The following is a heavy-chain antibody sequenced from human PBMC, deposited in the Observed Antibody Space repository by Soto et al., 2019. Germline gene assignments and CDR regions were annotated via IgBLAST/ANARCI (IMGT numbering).Heavy chain of an antibody. J-gene: IGHJ3*02. CDR1: GFTFSDYY. CDR2: ISSSGSTI. Sequence: SGGSLRLSCAASGFTFSDYYMSWIRQASGKGLEWVSYISSSGSTIYYADSVKGRFTISRDNAKNSLYLQMNSLRAEDTAVYYCKGPQEGQDDAFDIWGQGTMVTVSS. V-gene: IGHV3-11*01. CDR3: KGPQEGQDDAFDI.